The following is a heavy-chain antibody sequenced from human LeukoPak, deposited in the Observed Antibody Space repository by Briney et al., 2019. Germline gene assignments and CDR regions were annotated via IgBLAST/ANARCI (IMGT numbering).Heavy chain of an antibody. D-gene: IGHD6-13*01. V-gene: IGHV4-39*01. CDR2: LYYGVNT. J-gene: IGHJ6*03. CDR1: GDSVTTTNFY. CDR3: ARLRVQQLASSYYMDV. Sequence: PSETPSLTCTVSGDSVTTTNFYWGWIRQPPGRGLGCIGSLYYGVNTYYKPYLKSRVTISVDTSLNQFSVILTSVTAADTGVYYCARLRVQQLASSYYMDVWGKGTTVTVSS.